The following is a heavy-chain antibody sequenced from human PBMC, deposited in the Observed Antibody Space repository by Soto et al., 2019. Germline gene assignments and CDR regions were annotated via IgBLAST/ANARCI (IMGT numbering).Heavy chain of an antibody. CDR2: ISPMFGAA. CDR3: AREVQVHTPAFVY. Sequence: QVQLVQSGAEMKKPGSSVKVSCQSSGGTFNTYAMNWVRQAPGQGPEWMGDISPMFGAANYAPKFQGRVTTTADESTGTSYMQLSSLTSEDTALYFCAREVQVHTPAFVYWGSGTLVTFSS. CDR1: GGTFNTYA. J-gene: IGHJ4*02. V-gene: IGHV1-69*19. D-gene: IGHD3-10*01.